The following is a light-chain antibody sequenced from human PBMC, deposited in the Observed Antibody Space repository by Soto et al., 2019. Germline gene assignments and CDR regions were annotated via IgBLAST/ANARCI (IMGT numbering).Light chain of an antibody. Sequence: QSALTQPASVSGSPGQSITISCTGTSSDVGGYNYVSWCQHHPGKAPKLMIYDVSNRPSGVSNRFSGSKSGNTASLSISGLQPEDEADYYCSSYRTSNTRQIVCGTGTKVTVL. J-gene: IGLJ1*01. CDR3: SSYRTSNTRQIV. V-gene: IGLV2-14*03. CDR2: DVS. CDR1: SSDVGGYNY.